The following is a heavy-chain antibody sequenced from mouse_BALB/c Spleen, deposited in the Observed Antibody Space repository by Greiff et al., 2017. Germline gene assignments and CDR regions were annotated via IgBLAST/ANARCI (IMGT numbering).Heavy chain of an antibody. Sequence: VQVVESAAELARPGASVKMSCKASGYTFTSYTMHWVKQRPGQGLEWIGYINPSSGYTEYNQKFKDKTTLTADKSSSTAYMQLSSLTSEDSAVYYCAYRYDLGYYAMDYWGQGTSVTVSS. CDR3: AYRYDLGYYAMDY. J-gene: IGHJ4*01. V-gene: IGHV1-4*02. CDR2: INPSSGYT. D-gene: IGHD2-14*01. CDR1: GYTFTSYT.